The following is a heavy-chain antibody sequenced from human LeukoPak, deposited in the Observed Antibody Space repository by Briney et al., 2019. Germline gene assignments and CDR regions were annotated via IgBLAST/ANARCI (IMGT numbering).Heavy chain of an antibody. J-gene: IGHJ4*02. CDR1: GFTFSSYE. CDR2: ISSSGSTI. V-gene: IGHV3-48*03. D-gene: IGHD5-12*01. Sequence: GGSLRLSCAASGFTFSSYEMNWVRQAPGKGLEWVSYISSSGSTIYYADSVKGRFTISRDNAKNSMYLQMNSLRAEDTAVYYCARTQYGYSGYDLNFDYWGQGTLVTVSS. CDR3: ARTQYGYSGYDLNFDY.